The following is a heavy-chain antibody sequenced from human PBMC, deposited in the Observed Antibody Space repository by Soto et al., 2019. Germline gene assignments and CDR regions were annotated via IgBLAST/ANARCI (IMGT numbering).Heavy chain of an antibody. CDR2: ISYDGSNK. J-gene: IGHJ4*02. Sequence: QVQLVESGGGVVQPGRSLRLSCAASGFTFSSYGMHWVRQAPGKGLEWVAVISYDGSNKYYADSVKGRFTISRDNSKNTLYLQMNSLRAEDTAVYYCAKGCIAARLIVCPDYWGQGTLVTVSS. V-gene: IGHV3-30*18. CDR1: GFTFSSYG. CDR3: AKGCIAARLIVCPDY. D-gene: IGHD6-6*01.